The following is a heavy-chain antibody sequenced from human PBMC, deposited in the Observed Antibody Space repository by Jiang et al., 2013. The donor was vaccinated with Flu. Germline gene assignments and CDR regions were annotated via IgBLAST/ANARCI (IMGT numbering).Heavy chain of an antibody. Sequence: KPSETLSLTCTVPGGSISSSSYYWGWIRQPPGKGLEWIGSIYYSGSTYYNPSLKSRVTISVDTSKNQFSLKLSSVTAADTAVYYCARRVRDGYNWLFDYWGQGTLVTVSS. J-gene: IGHJ4*02. V-gene: IGHV4-39*01. D-gene: IGHD5-24*01. CDR1: GGSISSSSYY. CDR2: IYYSGST. CDR3: ARRVRDGYNWLFDY.